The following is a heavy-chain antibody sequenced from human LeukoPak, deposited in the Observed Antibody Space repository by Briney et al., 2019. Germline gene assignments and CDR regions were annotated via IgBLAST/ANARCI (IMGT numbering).Heavy chain of an antibody. CDR2: INPNSGDT. CDR1: GYTFTGYY. V-gene: IGHV1-2*06. D-gene: IGHD3-10*01. J-gene: IGHJ4*02. CDR3: AGDIVRGLPLSGY. Sequence: ASVKVSCKASGYTFTGYYMHWVRQAPGQGLEWMGRINPNSGDTNYAQKFQGRVTMTRDTSISTAYMELSRLRSDDTAVYYCAGDIVRGLPLSGYWGQGTLVTVSS.